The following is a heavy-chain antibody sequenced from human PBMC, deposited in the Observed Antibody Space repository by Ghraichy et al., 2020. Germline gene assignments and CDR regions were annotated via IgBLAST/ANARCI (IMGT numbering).Heavy chain of an antibody. CDR2: IKPNSGDT. CDR3: ARSDERRGGAYYYYGMDV. V-gene: IGHV1-2*06. CDR1: GNTFTNDY. J-gene: IGHJ6*02. Sequence: ASVKVSCKASGNTFTNDYMHLLRQAPGQGLEWMGRIKPNSGDTNYAKKFQGRVTMTGDTSISTAYMELRRLTYDDTAVFYCARSDERRGGAYYYYGMDVWGQGTTVTI.